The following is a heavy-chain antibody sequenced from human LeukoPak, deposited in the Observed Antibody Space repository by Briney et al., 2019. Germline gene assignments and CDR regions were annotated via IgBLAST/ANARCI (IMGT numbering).Heavy chain of an antibody. Sequence: GGSLRLSCAASGFTFSSYGMHWVRQAPSKGLEWVAVISYDGSNKYYADSVKGRFTISRDNSKNTLYLQMNSLRAEDTAVYYCAKDWGVIFVMYYFDYWGQGTLVTVSS. CDR1: GFTFSSYG. J-gene: IGHJ4*02. V-gene: IGHV3-30*18. D-gene: IGHD3-10*01. CDR3: AKDWGVIFVMYYFDY. CDR2: ISYDGSNK.